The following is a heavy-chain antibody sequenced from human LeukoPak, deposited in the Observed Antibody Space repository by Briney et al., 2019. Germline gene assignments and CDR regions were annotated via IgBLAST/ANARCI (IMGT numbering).Heavy chain of an antibody. CDR1: GGTFISYA. J-gene: IGHJ6*03. D-gene: IGHD2-21*02. V-gene: IGHV1-69*06. CDR3: ARNVVVTAMPYYYYYMDV. Sequence: SVKVSCKASGGTFISYAISWVRQAPGQGLEWMGGIIPIFGTANYAQKFQGRVTITSDKSTSTAYMELSSLRSEDTAVYYCARNVVVTAMPYYYYYMDVWGKGTTVTVSS. CDR2: IIPIFGTA.